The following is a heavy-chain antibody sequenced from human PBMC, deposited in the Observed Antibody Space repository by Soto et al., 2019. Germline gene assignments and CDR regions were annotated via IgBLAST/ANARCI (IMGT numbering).Heavy chain of an antibody. CDR1: GYTFTSYG. Sequence: ASVKVSCKASGYTFTSYGISWVRQAPGQGLKWMGWISAYNDNTNYAQKLQGRVTMTTDTSTSTAYMELRSLRSDDTAVYYCARVISWGYGDYLDKGDYWGQGTLVTVSS. CDR2: ISAYNDNT. D-gene: IGHD4-17*01. V-gene: IGHV1-18*01. CDR3: ARVISWGYGDYLDKGDY. J-gene: IGHJ4*02.